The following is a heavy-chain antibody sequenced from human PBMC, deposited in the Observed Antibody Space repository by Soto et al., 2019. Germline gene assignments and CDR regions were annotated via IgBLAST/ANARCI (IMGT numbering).Heavy chain of an antibody. CDR3: ARVQAPYLGSCGGANCYIDY. V-gene: IGHV3-72*01. D-gene: IGHD2-15*01. CDR2: SRNKANSYTT. Sequence: GGSLRLSCAASGFTFSDHYMDWVRQTPGKGLEWVARSRNKANSYTTEYAASVKGRFTISRDESKNLLLLQMNSLKTEDTAVYYCARVQAPYLGSCGGANCYIDYWGLGTLVTVS. CDR1: GFTFSDHY. J-gene: IGHJ4*02.